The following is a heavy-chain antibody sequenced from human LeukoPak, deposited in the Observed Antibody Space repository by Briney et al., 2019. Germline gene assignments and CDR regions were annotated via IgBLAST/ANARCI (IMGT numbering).Heavy chain of an antibody. Sequence: GRSLRLSCAASGFIFSSYTMHWVRQAPGKGLEWVAIISYDGSNKYYAGSGKGRFTISRDNYKNMLYLQMNSLRAEDTAVYSCARGSGSYFDYWGQGTLVTVSS. CDR3: ARGSGSYFDY. CDR1: GFIFSSYT. V-gene: IGHV3-30-3*01. CDR2: ISYDGSNK. D-gene: IGHD1-26*01. J-gene: IGHJ4*02.